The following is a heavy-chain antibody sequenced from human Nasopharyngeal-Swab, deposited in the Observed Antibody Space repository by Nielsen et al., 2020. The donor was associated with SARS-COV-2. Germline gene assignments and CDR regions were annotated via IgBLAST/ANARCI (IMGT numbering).Heavy chain of an antibody. V-gene: IGHV1-24*01. CDR2: FDPEDGET. CDR3: ATVYSAVYSSGWYFY. Sequence: ASVQITCKVSGYTLTELSMHWGRQAPRKGLEWMGGFDPEDGETIYAQKFQGRVTMTEDTSTDTAYMELSSLRSEDTAVYYCATVYSAVYSSGWYFYWGQGTLVTVSS. J-gene: IGHJ4*02. CDR1: GYTLTELS. D-gene: IGHD6-19*01.